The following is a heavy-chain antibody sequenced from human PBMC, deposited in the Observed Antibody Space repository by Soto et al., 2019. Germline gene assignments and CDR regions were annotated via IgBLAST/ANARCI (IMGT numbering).Heavy chain of an antibody. CDR3: ARDWGSITTEAYYYYGMDV. V-gene: IGHV1-69*01. CDR2: IIPIFCTA. Sequence: QVQLVQSGAEVKKPGSSVKVSCKASGGTFSSYAISWVRQAPGQGLEWMGGIIPIFCTANYAQKFQGRVTITADESTSTAYMELSSLRSEDTAVYYCARDWGSITTEAYYYYGMDVWGQGTTVTVSS. J-gene: IGHJ6*02. D-gene: IGHD3-3*01. CDR1: GGTFSSYA.